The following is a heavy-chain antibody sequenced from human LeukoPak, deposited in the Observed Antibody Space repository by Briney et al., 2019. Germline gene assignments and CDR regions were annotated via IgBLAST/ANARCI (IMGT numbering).Heavy chain of an antibody. Sequence: ASVKVSCKASGYTFTGYYMHWVRQAPGQGLEWMGRINPNSGGTNYAQKFQGRVTMTRDTSISTAYVELSRLRSDDTAVYYCARVLAYCGGDCYSDGDNWFDPWGQGTLVTVSS. V-gene: IGHV1-2*06. D-gene: IGHD2-21*02. J-gene: IGHJ5*02. CDR2: INPNSGGT. CDR1: GYTFTGYY. CDR3: ARVLAYCGGDCYSDGDNWFDP.